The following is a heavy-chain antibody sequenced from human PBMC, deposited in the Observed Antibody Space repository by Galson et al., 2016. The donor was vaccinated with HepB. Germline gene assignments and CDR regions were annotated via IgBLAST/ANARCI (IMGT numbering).Heavy chain of an antibody. J-gene: IGHJ6*03. CDR2: IIPSFGTE. V-gene: IGHV1-69*06. Sequence: SVKVSCKASGGTFSNYAINWVRQAPGQGLEWMGGIIPSFGTENYAQKFQGRVTITADKFTSTAYMELSSLRSDDTAMYFCASSIVPTIRSRYDYFMDVWGKGTTVTVSS. CDR3: ASSIVPTIRSRYDYFMDV. CDR1: GGTFSNYA. D-gene: IGHD5-12*01.